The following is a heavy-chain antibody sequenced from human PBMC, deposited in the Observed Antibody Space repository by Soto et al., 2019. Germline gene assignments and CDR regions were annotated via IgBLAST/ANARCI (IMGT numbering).Heavy chain of an antibody. J-gene: IGHJ4*02. CDR2: ISSSDSII. CDR1: GFTFSDYY. V-gene: IGHV3-11*01. D-gene: IGHD3-22*01. CDR3: ARDLGYYDSSGYFDY. Sequence: GGSLRLSCAASGFTFSDYYMSWIRRAPGKGLEWVSYISSSDSIIYYSDSVKGRFIISRDNAKNSLYLQMNSLRAEDTAVYYCARDLGYYDSSGYFDYWGQGTPVTVSS.